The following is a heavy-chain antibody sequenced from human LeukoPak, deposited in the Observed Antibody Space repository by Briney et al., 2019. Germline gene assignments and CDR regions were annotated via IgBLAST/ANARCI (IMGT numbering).Heavy chain of an antibody. D-gene: IGHD5-12*01. CDR1: GGSFSGYY. Sequence: PSETLSLTCAVYGGSFSGYYWSWIRQPPGKGLVWVSRINSDGSSTSYADSVKGRFTISRDNAKNTLYLEMNSLRAEDTAVYYCARGRYSGLWGDNWGQGTLVTVSS. CDR3: ARGRYSGLWGDN. J-gene: IGHJ4*02. CDR2: INSDGSST. V-gene: IGHV3-74*01.